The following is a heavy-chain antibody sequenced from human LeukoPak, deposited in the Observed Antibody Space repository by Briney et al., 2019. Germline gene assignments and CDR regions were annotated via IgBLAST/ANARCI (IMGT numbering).Heavy chain of an antibody. V-gene: IGHV4-34*01. J-gene: IGHJ4*02. CDR2: INHSGST. D-gene: IGHD4-17*01. CDR1: GGSFSGHY. Sequence: SETLSLTCAVYGGSFSGHYWGWIRQPPGKGLEWIGEINHSGSTNYSPSLKSRVTISVDASKNQFSLKLSSVTAADTAVYYCARRFRSVTDENFDYWGQGTLVTVSS. CDR3: ARRFRSVTDENFDY.